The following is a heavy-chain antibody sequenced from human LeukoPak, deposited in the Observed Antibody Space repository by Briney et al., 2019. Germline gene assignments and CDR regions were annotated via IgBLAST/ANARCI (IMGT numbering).Heavy chain of an antibody. D-gene: IGHD3-9*01. J-gene: IGHJ4*02. CDR1: GFTFSSYS. CDR3: ARDLSHYDILTGYYKGITNDY. CDR2: ISSSSSYI. V-gene: IGHV3-21*01. Sequence: GGSLRLSCAASGFTFSSYSMNWVRQAPGKGLEWVSSISSSSSYIYYADSVKGRFTISRDNAKNSLYLQMNSLRAEDTAVHYCARDLSHYDILTGYYKGITNDYWGQGTLVTVSS.